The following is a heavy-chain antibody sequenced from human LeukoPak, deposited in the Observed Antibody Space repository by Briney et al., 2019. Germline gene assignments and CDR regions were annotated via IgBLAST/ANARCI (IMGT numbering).Heavy chain of an antibody. CDR2: ISASGGRR. D-gene: IGHD3-22*01. Sequence: GGSLRLSCAASGFTFSSYEMTWVRQAPGKGLEWISYISASGGRRTYADSVKGRFTISRDNAKNSLYLQMNSLRADDTAVYYCARELFYYDSSGIWGQGTLVTVSS. CDR1: GFTFSSYE. V-gene: IGHV3-48*03. CDR3: ARELFYYDSSGI. J-gene: IGHJ4*02.